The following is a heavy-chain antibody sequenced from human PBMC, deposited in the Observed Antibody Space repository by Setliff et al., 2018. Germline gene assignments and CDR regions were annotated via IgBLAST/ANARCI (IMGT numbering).Heavy chain of an antibody. J-gene: IGHJ4*02. D-gene: IGHD3-3*01. CDR2: INAGNGNT. V-gene: IGHV1-3*01. CDR3: ARKRDYNFWSGYYREFYFDY. CDR1: GYTFTSYA. Sequence: ASVKVSCKASGYTFTSYAMHWVRQAPGQRLEWMGWINAGNGNTKYSQKFQGRVTITRDTSASTAYMELSSLRSEDTDVYYCARKRDYNFWSGYYREFYFDYWGQGTLVTVSS.